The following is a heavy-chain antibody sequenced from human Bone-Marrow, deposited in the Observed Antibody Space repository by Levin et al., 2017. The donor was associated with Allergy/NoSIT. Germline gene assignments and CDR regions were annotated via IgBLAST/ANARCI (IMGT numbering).Heavy chain of an antibody. CDR1: GFTFSNYI. V-gene: IGHV3-23*05. Sequence: LSLTCVNSGFTFSNYIMTWVRQAPGKGLEWVSGIDTSGNNAGYADPVKGRFTISRDNSKNTLYLEMNSLRVEDTAVYYCARDVNWNDGRWGQGTLVTVSS. CDR3: ARDVNWNDGR. CDR2: IDTSGNNA. J-gene: IGHJ4*02. D-gene: IGHD1-1*01.